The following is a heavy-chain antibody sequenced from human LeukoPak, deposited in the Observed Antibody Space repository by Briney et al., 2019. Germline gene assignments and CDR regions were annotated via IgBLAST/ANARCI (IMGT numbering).Heavy chain of an antibody. J-gene: IGHJ4*02. CDR2: IRYDGGNK. CDR3: ARAPRICSGGSCYSNY. CDR1: GFTFSSYG. Sequence: AGGSLRLSCAASGFTFSSYGMHWVRQAPGKGLEWVAFIRYDGGNKYYADSVKGRFTISRDNSKNTLYLQMNSLRAEDTAVYYCARAPRICSGGSCYSNYWGQGTLVTVSS. V-gene: IGHV3-30*02. D-gene: IGHD2-15*01.